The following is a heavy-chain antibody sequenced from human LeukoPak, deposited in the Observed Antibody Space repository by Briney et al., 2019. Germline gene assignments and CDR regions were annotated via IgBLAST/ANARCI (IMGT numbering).Heavy chain of an antibody. CDR3: ARAPYHYYDSSGYDI. J-gene: IGHJ3*02. D-gene: IGHD3-22*01. Sequence: PSGTLSLTCTVSGGSISSYYWSWIRPPPGEGLEWVGYIYYSGSTNYNPSLKSRVTISVDTSKNQFSLKLSSVTAADTAVYYCARAPYHYYDSSGYDIWGQGTMVTVSS. V-gene: IGHV4-59*01. CDR1: GGSISSYY. CDR2: IYYSGST.